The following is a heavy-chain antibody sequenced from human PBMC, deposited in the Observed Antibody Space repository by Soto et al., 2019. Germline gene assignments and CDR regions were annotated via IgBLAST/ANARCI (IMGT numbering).Heavy chain of an antibody. Sequence: EVQLLESGGGLVQPGGSLRLSCAASGFTFSSYAMSWVRQAPGKGLEWVSAISGSGGSTYYADSVKGRFTISRDNSKNTRYLQRNTLRAENTAVYYCAKDVGGIAIFGGMDVWGQGTTVTVSS. J-gene: IGHJ6*02. CDR1: GFTFSSYA. CDR3: AKDVGGIAIFGGMDV. V-gene: IGHV3-23*01. CDR2: ISGSGGST. D-gene: IGHD3-9*01.